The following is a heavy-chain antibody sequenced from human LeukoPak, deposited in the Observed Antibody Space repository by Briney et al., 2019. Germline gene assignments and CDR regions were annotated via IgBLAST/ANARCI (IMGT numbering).Heavy chain of an antibody. CDR3: ARDLYFGQYSSSWSFDY. CDR2: ISAYNGNT. Sequence: GASVKVSCKASGYTFTSYGISWVRQAPGQGLEWMGWISAYNGNTNYAQKLQGRVTMTTDTSTSTAYMELRSLRSDDTAVYYCARDLYFGQYSSSWSFDYWGQGTLVTVSS. CDR1: GYTFTSYG. D-gene: IGHD6-13*01. V-gene: IGHV1-18*01. J-gene: IGHJ4*02.